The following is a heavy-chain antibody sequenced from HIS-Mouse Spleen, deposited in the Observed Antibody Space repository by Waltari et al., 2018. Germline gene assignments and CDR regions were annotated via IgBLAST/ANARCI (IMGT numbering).Heavy chain of an antibody. V-gene: IGHV4-39*07. Sequence: QLQLQESGPGLVKPSDTLALTCTVSGGSISSSSYYWGGIRPPPGKGLEWIGSIYYSGSTYYNPSLKGRVTISVDTSKNQFSLKLSSVTAADTAVYYCAREIPYSSSWYDWYFDLWGRGTLVTVSS. CDR3: AREIPYSSSWYDWYFDL. J-gene: IGHJ2*01. CDR2: IYYSGST. CDR1: GGSISSSSYY. D-gene: IGHD6-13*01.